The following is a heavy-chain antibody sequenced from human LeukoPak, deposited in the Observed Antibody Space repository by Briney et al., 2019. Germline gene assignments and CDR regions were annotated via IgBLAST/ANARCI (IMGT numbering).Heavy chain of an antibody. CDR1: GVSISSSSHY. J-gene: IGHJ4*02. Sequence: PSETLSLTCTVSGVSISSSSHYWGWIRQPPGTGLEWIGSMYYRGSTYHNPSLKSRVTISVDTSKNQFSLKLSSVTAADTAVYYCATTTIRLGYWGQGTLVTVSS. CDR3: ATTTIRLGY. CDR2: MYYRGST. V-gene: IGHV4-39*07. D-gene: IGHD1-26*01.